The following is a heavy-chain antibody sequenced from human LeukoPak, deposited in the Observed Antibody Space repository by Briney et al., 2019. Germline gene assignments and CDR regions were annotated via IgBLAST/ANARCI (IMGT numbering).Heavy chain of an antibody. J-gene: IGHJ1*01. CDR3: ARGDYSSGWYGSAEYFQH. CDR1: GFTFSGYE. Sequence: PGGSLRLSCAASGFTFSGYEMNWVRQAPGKGLEGVSYISSSGSIIYYADSVKGRFTISRDNAKNSLYLQMNSLRAEDTAVYYCARGDYSSGWYGSAEYFQHWGQGTLVTVSS. V-gene: IGHV3-48*03. CDR2: ISSSGSII. D-gene: IGHD6-19*01.